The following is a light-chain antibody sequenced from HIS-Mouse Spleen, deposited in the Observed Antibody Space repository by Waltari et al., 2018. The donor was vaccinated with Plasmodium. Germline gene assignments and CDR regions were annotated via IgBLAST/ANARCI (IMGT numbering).Light chain of an antibody. CDR2: EVS. Sequence: QSALTQPPSASGSPGQSVPISCTGTSRDVGGYNYVSWYQPHPGKAPKLMIYEVSKRPSGVPDRFSGSKSGNTASLTVSGLQAEDEADYYCSSYAGSNNLVFGGGTKLTVL. CDR3: SSYAGSNNLV. CDR1: SRDVGGYNY. V-gene: IGLV2-8*01. J-gene: IGLJ2*01.